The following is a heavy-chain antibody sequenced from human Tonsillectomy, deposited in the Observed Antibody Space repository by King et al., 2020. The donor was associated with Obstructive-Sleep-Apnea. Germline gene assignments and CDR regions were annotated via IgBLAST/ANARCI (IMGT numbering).Heavy chain of an antibody. J-gene: IGHJ5*02. V-gene: IGHV3-21*01. Sequence: VQLVESGGGLVKPGGSLRLSCAAAGFTFSSYSMNWVRQAPGKGLEWVSSISSSSSYIYYADSVKGRFTISRDNAKNSLYLQMNSLRAEDTAVYYCARVELDNTVTTGWFEPCGQGTLVTVSS. CDR2: ISSSSSYI. CDR1: GFTFSSYS. D-gene: IGHD4-17*01. CDR3: ARVELDNTVTTGWFEP.